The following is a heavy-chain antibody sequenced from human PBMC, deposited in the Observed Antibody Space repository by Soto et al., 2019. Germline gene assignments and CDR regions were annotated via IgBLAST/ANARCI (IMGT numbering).Heavy chain of an antibody. CDR1: GDSISSYY. Sequence: QVQLQESGPRLVKPSETLSLTCSVSGDSISSYYWSWIRQPPGKGLEWIGYIYYSGSTNYNPPFKSRVTISVDTPKNQFSLKLTSVTAADTAVYYCARGVATIGPWGQGTLVTVSS. V-gene: IGHV4-59*01. CDR2: IYYSGST. J-gene: IGHJ5*02. D-gene: IGHD5-12*01. CDR3: ARGVATIGP.